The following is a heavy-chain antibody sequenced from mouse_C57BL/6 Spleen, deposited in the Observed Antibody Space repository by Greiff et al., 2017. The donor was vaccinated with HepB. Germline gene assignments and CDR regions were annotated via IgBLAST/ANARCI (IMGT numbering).Heavy chain of an antibody. J-gene: IGHJ3*01. CDR2: ISDGGSYT. CDR1: GFTFSSYA. D-gene: IGHD2-5*01. CDR3: ARDSNYVFAY. Sequence: EVQGVESGGGLVKPGGSLKLSCAASGFTFSSYAMSWVRQTPEKRLEWVATISDGGSYTYYPDNVKGRFTISRDNAKNNLYLQMSHLKSEDTAMYYCARDSNYVFAYWGQGTLVTVSA. V-gene: IGHV5-4*01.